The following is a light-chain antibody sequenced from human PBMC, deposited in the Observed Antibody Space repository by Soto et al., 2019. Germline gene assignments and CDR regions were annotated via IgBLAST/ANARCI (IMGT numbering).Light chain of an antibody. CDR2: MAS. CDR1: QSISNW. J-gene: IGKJ2*01. V-gene: IGKV1-5*03. Sequence: DIQMTQSPSTLSASVGDRVTITCRASQSISNWLAWFQQKPGKAPKLLIYMASSLESGVPSRFSGSGSGTEFTLTVSSLQPDDFATYYCQQYNDYPYTFGQGTKLEI. CDR3: QQYNDYPYT.